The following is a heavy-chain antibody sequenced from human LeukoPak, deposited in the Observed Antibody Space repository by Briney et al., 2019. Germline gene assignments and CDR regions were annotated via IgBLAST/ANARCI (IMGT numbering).Heavy chain of an antibody. CDR3: AREIKTAMIDY. J-gene: IGHJ4*02. CDR2: INHSGST. CDR1: GGSFSGYY. D-gene: IGHD5-18*01. V-gene: IGHV4-34*01. Sequence: PSETLSLTCAVYGGSFSGYYWSWIRQPPGKGLEWIGEINHSGSTNYNPSLKSRVTISVDTSKNQFSLKLSSVTAADTAVYYCAREIKTAMIDYWGQGTLVTVSS.